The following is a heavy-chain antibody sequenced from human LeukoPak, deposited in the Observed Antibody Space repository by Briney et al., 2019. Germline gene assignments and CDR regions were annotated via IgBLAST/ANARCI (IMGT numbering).Heavy chain of an antibody. D-gene: IGHD2-2*01. CDR1: GGTFSSYA. CDR3: AREAGCSSTSCYAGARWFDP. V-gene: IGHV1-69*06. CDR2: IIPIFGTV. J-gene: IGHJ5*02. Sequence: GASVKVSCKASGGTFSSYAISWVRQAPGQGLEWMGGIIPIFGTVNYAQKFQGRVTITADKSTSTAYMELSSLRSEDTAVYYCAREAGCSSTSCYAGARWFDPWGQGTLVTVSS.